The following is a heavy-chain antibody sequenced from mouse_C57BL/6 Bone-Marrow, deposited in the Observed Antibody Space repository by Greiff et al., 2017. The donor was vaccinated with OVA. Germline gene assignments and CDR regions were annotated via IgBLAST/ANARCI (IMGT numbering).Heavy chain of an antibody. Sequence: VQLKESVAELVRPGASVPLSCTASGFNIKNTYMHWVKQRPEQGLEWIGRIDPANGHTKYAPKFQGKATIPADTSSNTAYLQLSSLTSEDTAIYYCALLYYDYDAWFAYWGQGTLVTVSA. V-gene: IGHV14-3*01. J-gene: IGHJ3*01. CDR1: GFNIKNTY. CDR3: ALLYYDYDAWFAY. D-gene: IGHD2-4*01. CDR2: IDPANGHT.